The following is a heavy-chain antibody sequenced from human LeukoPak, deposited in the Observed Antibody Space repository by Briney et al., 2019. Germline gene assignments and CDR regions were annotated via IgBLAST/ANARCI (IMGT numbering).Heavy chain of an antibody. CDR1: GLTFSGYE. D-gene: IGHD2-21*01. Sequence: PGGSLRLSCAASGLTFSGYEMNWVRQAPGKGLEWVAYSSGSGNTIYYADSVKGRFTISRDNAKNSLYLQMNSLRAEDTAVYYCARGVSYWGQGTLVTVSS. CDR2: SSGSGNTI. V-gene: IGHV3-48*03. CDR3: ARGVSY. J-gene: IGHJ4*02.